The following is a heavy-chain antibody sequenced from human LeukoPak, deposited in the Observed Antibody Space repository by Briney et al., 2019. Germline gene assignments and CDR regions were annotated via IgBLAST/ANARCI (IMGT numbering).Heavy chain of an antibody. CDR1: GASFSGYY. CDR3: ARGRYCSGDSCNSWHYWFDP. J-gene: IGHJ5*02. CDR2: ISQSGSS. Sequence: SETLSLTCAVYGASFSGYYWSWIRQPPGKGLEWIGEISQSGSSHYNPSLKSRVTISVDTSKNQFSLRLSSVTAADTAVYFCARGRYCSGDSCNSWHYWFDPWGQGTLVTVSS. D-gene: IGHD2-15*01. V-gene: IGHV4-34*01.